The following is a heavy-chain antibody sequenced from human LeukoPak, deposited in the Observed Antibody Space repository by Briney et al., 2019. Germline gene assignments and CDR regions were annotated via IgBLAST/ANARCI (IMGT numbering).Heavy chain of an antibody. V-gene: IGHV3-23*01. J-gene: IGHJ4*02. Sequence: PGGSLRLSCAASGFTFSSYAMSWVRQAPGKGLEWVSAISGSGGSTYYADSVKGRFTISRDNSKNTLYLQMNSLRAEDTAVYYCARGPDYDFWSGPFDYWGQGTLVTVSS. D-gene: IGHD3-3*01. CDR3: ARGPDYDFWSGPFDY. CDR1: GFTFSSYA. CDR2: ISGSGGST.